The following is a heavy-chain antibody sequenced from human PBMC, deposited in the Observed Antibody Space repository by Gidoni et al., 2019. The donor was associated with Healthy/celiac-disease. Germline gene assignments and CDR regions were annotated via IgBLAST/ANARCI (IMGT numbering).Heavy chain of an antibody. CDR1: GFTFGDYA. V-gene: IGHV3-49*04. CDR2: IRGKADGVTT. CDR3: TRDWLQAFDY. J-gene: IGHJ4*02. D-gene: IGHD5-12*01. Sequence: VQLVESGGGLVPPWRSLRLSCSAPGFTFGDYAMSWVRQAPGKGLEWVGVIRGKADGVTTEYAASVKCRFNISRDDSKSIAYLQMNSLKTEDAAVYVCTRDWLQAFDYWGQGTLVTVSS.